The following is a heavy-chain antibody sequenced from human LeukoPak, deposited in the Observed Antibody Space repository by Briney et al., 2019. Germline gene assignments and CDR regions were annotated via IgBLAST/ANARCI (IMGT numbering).Heavy chain of an antibody. J-gene: IGHJ4*02. D-gene: IGHD3-10*01. CDR1: GYTFTGYY. Sequence: AASVKVSCKASGYTFTGYYMHWVRQAPGQGLEWMGWINPNSGGTNYAQKFQGRVTMTRDTSISTAYMELSRLRSDDTAVYYCARVTMVRGVIIWAPILGYWGQGTLVTVSS. CDR3: ARVTMVRGVIIWAPILGY. CDR2: INPNSGGT. V-gene: IGHV1-2*02.